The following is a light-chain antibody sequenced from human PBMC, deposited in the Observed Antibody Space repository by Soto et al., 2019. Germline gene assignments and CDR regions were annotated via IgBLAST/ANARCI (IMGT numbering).Light chain of an antibody. J-gene: IGKJ1*01. Sequence: EIVLTQSPATLSLSPGEGATLSCRASQSISSYLAWYQQKPGQAPRLLIYDASSRATGIPARFSGSGSGTDFTLTISSLAPEDFAVYYCQQRSDWPPWTFGKGTKVEIK. CDR1: QSISSY. CDR2: DAS. V-gene: IGKV3-11*01. CDR3: QQRSDWPPWT.